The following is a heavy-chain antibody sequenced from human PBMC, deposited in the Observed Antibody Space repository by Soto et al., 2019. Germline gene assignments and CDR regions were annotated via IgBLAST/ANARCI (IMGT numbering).Heavy chain of an antibody. Sequence: EVQLVESGGGLVQPGTSLRLSCAASGLTVSDTYMSWVRQAPGKGLEWVAAIDGGGSTFYSDSVKGRFTISRDNSRNAVFLQMNSLRVEDTGVYYCARPLVTNINYWGQGTLVTVSS. D-gene: IGHD2-21*02. V-gene: IGHV3-66*04. CDR1: GLTVSDTY. CDR2: IDGGGST. CDR3: ARPLVTNINY. J-gene: IGHJ4*02.